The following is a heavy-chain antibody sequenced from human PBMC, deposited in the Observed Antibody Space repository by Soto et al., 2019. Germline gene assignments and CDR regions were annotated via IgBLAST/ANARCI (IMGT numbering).Heavy chain of an antibody. CDR2: IFDSGNT. J-gene: IGHJ6*03. D-gene: IGHD2-15*01. CDR1: GGSINGYY. CDR3: ARHEVDYCHGGPCPFHMDV. Sequence: PSETLSLTCTVSGGSINGYYWSWIRRPPGKGLEWIGYIFDSGNTRYNPALESRLTISVDTSRNQFSLKLKSVTAADTADYYCARHEVDYCHGGPCPFHMDVWGTGTTVTVSS. V-gene: IGHV4-59*08.